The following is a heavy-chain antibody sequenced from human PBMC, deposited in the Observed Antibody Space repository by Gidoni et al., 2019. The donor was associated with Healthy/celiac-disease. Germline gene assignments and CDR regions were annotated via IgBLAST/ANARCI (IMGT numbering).Heavy chain of an antibody. CDR3: ARIIRGVGGNYGTTYYCDY. D-gene: IGHD4-4*01. CDR1: GYSFHQYA. CDR2: INAVNHNT. J-gene: IGHJ4*02. Sequence: QVQLAQSGAEVKKPGASVRLACKASGYSFHQYAMHWVRQAPGQRLEWMRWINAVNHNTKYSQKFQGRGTITKDTSASTAYRELSSLTCEDAAVYYCARIIRGVGGNYGTTYYCDYGGQGTRVTVSS. V-gene: IGHV1-3*01.